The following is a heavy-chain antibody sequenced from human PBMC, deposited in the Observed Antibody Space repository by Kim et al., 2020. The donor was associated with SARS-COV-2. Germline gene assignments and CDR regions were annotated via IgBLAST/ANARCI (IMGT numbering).Heavy chain of an antibody. CDR1: GFTFSSYA. CDR2: ISYDGSNK. D-gene: IGHD3-3*01. V-gene: IGHV3-30*04. J-gene: IGHJ4*02. CDR3: ARARTYYDFWSGYYTPDY. Sequence: GGSLRLSCAASGFTFSSYAMHWVRQAPGKGLEWVAVISYDGSNKYYVDSVKGRFTISRDNSKNTLYLQMNSRRAEDTAVYYCARARTYYDFWSGYYTPDYWGQGTLVTVSS.